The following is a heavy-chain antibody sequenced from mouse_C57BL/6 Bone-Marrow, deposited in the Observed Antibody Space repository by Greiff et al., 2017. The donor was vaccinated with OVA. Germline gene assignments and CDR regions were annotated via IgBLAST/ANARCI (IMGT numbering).Heavy chain of an antibody. V-gene: IGHV3-6*01. CDR1: GYSITSGYY. Sequence: EVQLQQSGPGLVKPSQSLSLTCSVTGYSITSGYYWNWIRQFPGNKLEWMGYISYDGSNNYNPSLKNRISITRDTSKNQFFLKLNSVTTEDTATYYCASGDVGFAYWGQGTLVTVSA. CDR3: ASGDVGFAY. CDR2: ISYDGSN. D-gene: IGHD3-3*01. J-gene: IGHJ3*01.